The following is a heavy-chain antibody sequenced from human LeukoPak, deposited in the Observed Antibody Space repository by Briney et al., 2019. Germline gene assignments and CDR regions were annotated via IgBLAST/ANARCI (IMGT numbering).Heavy chain of an antibody. D-gene: IGHD3-16*02. J-gene: IGHJ4*02. CDR3: ARALPFDYVWGSYRSDTKTTFDY. CDR2: INHSGST. Sequence: PSETLSLTCAVYGRSFSGYYWSWIRQPPGKGLEWIGEINHSGSTNYNPSLKSRVTISVDTSKNQFSLKLSSVTAADTAVYFCARALPFDYVWGSYRSDTKTTFDYWGQGTLVTVSS. V-gene: IGHV4-34*01. CDR1: GRSFSGYY.